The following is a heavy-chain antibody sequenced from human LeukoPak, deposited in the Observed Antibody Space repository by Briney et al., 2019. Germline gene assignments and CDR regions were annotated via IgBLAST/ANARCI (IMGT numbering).Heavy chain of an antibody. CDR3: ARGEHSVDS. CDR2: IHSSGYT. CDR1: GGAIRSHY. Sequence: SETLSLTCTVSGGAIRSHYWNWIRQAAGKGLEWIGRIHSSGYTHDNPFLKSRITMSVDMSKNQFSLRLNSVTAADTAVYYCARGEHSVDSWGQGMLVTVSS. J-gene: IGHJ4*02. V-gene: IGHV4-4*07. D-gene: IGHD1/OR15-1a*01.